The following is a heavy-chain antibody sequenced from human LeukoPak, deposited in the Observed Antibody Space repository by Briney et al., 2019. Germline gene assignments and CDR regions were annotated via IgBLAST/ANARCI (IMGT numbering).Heavy chain of an antibody. CDR2: INSDGSST. V-gene: IGHV3-74*01. D-gene: IGHD2-15*01. J-gene: IGHJ3*02. CDR3: ARGGPHHAFDI. Sequence: GGSLRLSCAASGFTFSSYWMHWVRQAPGKGLVWVSRINSDGSSTSYADSVKGRFTSSRDNTKNKVYLQMNGLRVEDTAVYYCARGGPHHAFDIWGQGTMVTVSS. CDR1: GFTFSSYW.